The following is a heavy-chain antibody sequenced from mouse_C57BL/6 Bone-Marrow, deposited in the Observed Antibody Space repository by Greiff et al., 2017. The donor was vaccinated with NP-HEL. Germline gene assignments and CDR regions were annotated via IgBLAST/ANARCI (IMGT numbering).Heavy chain of an antibody. D-gene: IGHD2-3*01. CDR3: ARSDDGYYPFDY. V-gene: IGHV1-54*01. CDR1: GYAFTNYL. CDR2: INPGGGGT. Sequence: QVQLQQPGAELVRPGTSVKVSCKASGYAFTNYLIEWVKQRPGQGLEWIGVINPGGGGTNYNEKFKGKATLTADKSSSTAYMQLSSLTSEDSAVYFCARSDDGYYPFDYWGQGTTLTVSS. J-gene: IGHJ2*01.